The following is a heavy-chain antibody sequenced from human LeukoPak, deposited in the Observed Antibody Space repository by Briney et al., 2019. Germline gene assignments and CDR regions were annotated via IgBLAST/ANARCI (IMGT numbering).Heavy chain of an antibody. CDR2: ISSSSSYI. V-gene: IGHV3-21*01. Sequence: GGSLRPSCAASGFTFSSYSMNWVRQAPGKGLEWVSSISSSSSYIYYADSVKGRFTISRDNAKNSLYLQMNSLRAEDTAVYYCSRPPGYYDSSENFQHWGRGTLVTVSS. J-gene: IGHJ1*01. CDR3: SRPPGYYDSSENFQH. CDR1: GFTFSSYS. D-gene: IGHD3-22*01.